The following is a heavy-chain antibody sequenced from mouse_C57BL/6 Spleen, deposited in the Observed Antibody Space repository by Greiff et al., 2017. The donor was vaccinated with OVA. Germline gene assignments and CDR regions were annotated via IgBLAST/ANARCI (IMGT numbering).Heavy chain of an antibody. V-gene: IGHV1-78*01. Sequence: VQGVESDAELVKPGASVKISCKVSGYTFTDHTIHWMKQRPEQGLEWIGYIYPRDGSTKYNEKFKGKATLTADKSSSTAYMQLNSLTSEDSAVYFCASFYYDYDGYYAMDYWGQGTSVTVSS. J-gene: IGHJ4*01. D-gene: IGHD2-4*01. CDR3: ASFYYDYDGYYAMDY. CDR1: GYTFTDHT. CDR2: IYPRDGST.